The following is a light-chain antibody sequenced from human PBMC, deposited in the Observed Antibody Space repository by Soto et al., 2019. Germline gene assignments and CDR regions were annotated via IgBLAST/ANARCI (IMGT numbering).Light chain of an antibody. J-gene: IGKJ5*01. CDR1: QSVSSN. CDR2: GAS. V-gene: IGKV3D-15*01. Sequence: EIVMTQSPATLSVSPGERATLSCRASQSVSSNLAWYQQKPGQAPRLLIYGASTRATGIPARFSGSGSGTEFTLTISSLQSEDFADYYCQQYNNWPFITFGQGTRLEIK. CDR3: QQYNNWPFIT.